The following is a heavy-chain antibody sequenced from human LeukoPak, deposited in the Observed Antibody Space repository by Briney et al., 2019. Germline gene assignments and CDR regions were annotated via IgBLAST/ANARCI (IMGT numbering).Heavy chain of an antibody. D-gene: IGHD3-3*01. Sequence: GGSLRLLCAVSGFTFSSYGMHWVRQAPGKGLEWMAVISYDGTNKYYADSVKGRFTISRDNSKNTLYLQMNSLRAEDTAVYYCAKDLNYDFWSGLGNWGQGTLVTVSS. J-gene: IGHJ4*02. V-gene: IGHV3-30*18. CDR2: ISYDGTNK. CDR3: AKDLNYDFWSGLGN. CDR1: GFTFSSYG.